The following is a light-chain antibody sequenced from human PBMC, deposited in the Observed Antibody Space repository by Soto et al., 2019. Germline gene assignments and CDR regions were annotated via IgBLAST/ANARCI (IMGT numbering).Light chain of an antibody. V-gene: IGLV1-40*01. CDR1: SSNVGAGYD. CDR3: SSFAARRNPVV. J-gene: IGLJ2*01. Sequence: QSVVTQPPSASGAPGQRVTISCTGSSSNVGAGYDVPWYQQLPGKAPKLIIYGNNNRPSGVTDRFSGSKSGTSASLAVTGLQAEDEADYYCSSFAARRNPVVFGGGTKLTVL. CDR2: GNN.